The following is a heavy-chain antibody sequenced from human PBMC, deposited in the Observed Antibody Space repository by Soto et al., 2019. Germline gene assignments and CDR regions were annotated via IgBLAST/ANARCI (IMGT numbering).Heavy chain of an antibody. CDR1: GFTFSSYS. V-gene: IGHV3-48*04. J-gene: IGHJ4*02. CDR2: IISSSSTI. CDR3: AREGLMLEDIVVVVAAALFDY. D-gene: IGHD2-15*01. Sequence: GGSLRLSCAASGFTFSSYSMNWVRQAPGKGLEWVSYIISSSSTIYYADSVKGGFTISRDNAKNSLYLQMNSLRAEDTAVYYCAREGLMLEDIVVVVAAALFDYWGQGTLVTVSS.